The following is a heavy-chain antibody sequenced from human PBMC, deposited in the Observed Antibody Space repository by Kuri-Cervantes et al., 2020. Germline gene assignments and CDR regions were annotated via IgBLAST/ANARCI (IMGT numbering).Heavy chain of an antibody. J-gene: IGHJ4*02. D-gene: IGHD3-3*01. Sequence: GSLRLSCAVYGGSFSDYYWSWIRQPPGKGLEWIGEIHHSGSTNYNPSLKSRVTISVDTSKNQFSLRLSSVTAADTAVYYCARGGYNFWSGYYTPDFLYYWGQGTLVTVSS. CDR1: GGSFSDYY. CDR2: IHHSGST. V-gene: IGHV4-34*01. CDR3: ARGGYNFWSGYYTPDFLYY.